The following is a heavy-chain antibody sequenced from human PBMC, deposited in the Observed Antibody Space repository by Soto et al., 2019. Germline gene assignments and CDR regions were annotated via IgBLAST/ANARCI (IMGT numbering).Heavy chain of an antibody. CDR3: AHTIILDYYDSYAEYFQH. CDR1: GFSLSTSGVG. CDR2: IYWDDDK. J-gene: IGHJ1*01. V-gene: IGHV2-5*02. Sequence: QITLKESGPTLVKPTQTLTLTCTFSGFSLSTSGVGVGWIRQPPGKALEWLALIYWDDDKRYSPSLKSRLTITQDTSKNQVVLTMTNMDPVDTATYYCAHTIILDYYDSYAEYFQHWGQGTLVTVSS. D-gene: IGHD3-22*01.